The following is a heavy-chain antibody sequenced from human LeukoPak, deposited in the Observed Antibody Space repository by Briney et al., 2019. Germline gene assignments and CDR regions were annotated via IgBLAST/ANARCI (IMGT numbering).Heavy chain of an antibody. CDR2: IYYSGST. Sequence: SETLSLTCTVSGGSISSYYWSWIRQPPGKGLEWIGYIYYSGSTNYNPSLKSRVTISVDTSKNQFSLKLSSVTAADTAVYYCARTRIAAASYWFDPWGQGTLVTVSS. V-gene: IGHV4-59*01. D-gene: IGHD6-13*01. CDR1: GGSISSYY. J-gene: IGHJ5*02. CDR3: ARTRIAAASYWFDP.